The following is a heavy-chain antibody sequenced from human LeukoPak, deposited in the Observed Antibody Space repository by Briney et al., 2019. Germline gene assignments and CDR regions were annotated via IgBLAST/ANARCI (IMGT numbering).Heavy chain of an antibody. Sequence: GRSLRLSCAASGFTFSSYGMHWVRQAPGKGLEGVAVIWYDGSNKYYADSVKGRFTISRDNSKNTLYLQMNSLRAEDTAVYYCARVGRGSVYYYGMDVWGQGTTVTVSS. CDR1: GFTFSSYG. CDR3: ARVGRGSVYYYGMDV. D-gene: IGHD3-10*01. J-gene: IGHJ6*02. CDR2: IWYDGSNK. V-gene: IGHV3-33*01.